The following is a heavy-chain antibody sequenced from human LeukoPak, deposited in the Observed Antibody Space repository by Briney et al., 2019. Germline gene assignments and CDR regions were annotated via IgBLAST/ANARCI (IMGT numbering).Heavy chain of an antibody. CDR1: GFTFSSYW. CDR3: AGVHYDFWRGMYYFDY. D-gene: IGHD3-3*01. J-gene: IGHJ4*02. V-gene: IGHV3-7*01. CDR2: IKQDGSEK. Sequence: GGSLRLSCAASGFTFSSYWMSWVRQAPGKGLEWVANIKQDGSEKYYVDSVKGRFTISRDNAKNSLYLQMNSLRAEDTAVYYCAGVHYDFWRGMYYFDYWGQGTLVTVSS.